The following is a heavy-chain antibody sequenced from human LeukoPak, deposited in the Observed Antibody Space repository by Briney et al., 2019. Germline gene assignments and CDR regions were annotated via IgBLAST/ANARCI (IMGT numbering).Heavy chain of an antibody. CDR2: INWNGGSR. V-gene: IGHV3-20*04. CDR1: GFKFDDYG. J-gene: IGHJ4*02. Sequence: PGGSLSLSCAASGFKFDDYGMSWVRQVPGKGLEWVSGINWNGGSRGYADSVKGRFTISRDNAKNTLHLQMYSLRAEDTAVYYCAKRGVTGYKEAFDYWGQGTLVTVSS. CDR3: AKRGVTGYKEAFDY. D-gene: IGHD3-9*01.